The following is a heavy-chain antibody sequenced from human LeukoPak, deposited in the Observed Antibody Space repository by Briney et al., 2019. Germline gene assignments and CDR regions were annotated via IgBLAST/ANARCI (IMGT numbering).Heavy chain of an antibody. J-gene: IGHJ4*02. CDR3: ARGRGEADIVATITSYSSGWYY. CDR1: GGSISSGNW. CDR2: INHSGST. Sequence: SETLSLTCNVSGGSISSGNWWSWVRQPPGKGLEWIGEINHSGSTNYNPSLKSRVTISVDTSKNQFSLKLSSVTAADTAVYYCARGRGEADIVATITSYSSGWYYWGQGTLVTVSS. D-gene: IGHD5-12*01. V-gene: IGHV4/OR15-8*01.